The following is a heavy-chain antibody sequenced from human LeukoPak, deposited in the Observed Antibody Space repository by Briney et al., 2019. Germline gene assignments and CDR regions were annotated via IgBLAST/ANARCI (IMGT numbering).Heavy chain of an antibody. Sequence: GGSLRLSCVASGFIASTNSMSWVRQAPGKGLEWVAVIFRGDGTYHADPVKGRFTISRDTSKNTVYLHMNSLTAADTAVYYCVKEVPGTTIYDWGQGILVTVSS. V-gene: IGHV3-66*01. CDR3: VKEVPGTTIYD. J-gene: IGHJ4*02. CDR1: GFIASTNS. D-gene: IGHD4-11*01. CDR2: IFRGDGT.